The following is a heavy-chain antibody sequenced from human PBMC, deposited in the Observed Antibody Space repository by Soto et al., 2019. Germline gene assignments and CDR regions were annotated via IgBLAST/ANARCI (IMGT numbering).Heavy chain of an antibody. CDR1: GFTFSSYA. CDR3: ARENWDYYFDS. J-gene: IGHJ4*02. D-gene: IGHD7-27*01. CDR2: ISYDGNNK. Sequence: GGSLRLSCAASGFTFSSYAMNWVRQAPGKGLEWVAVISYDGNNKYYADSVKGRFTISRDNSKNMLYLQMNSLRGEDTAVFYCARENWDYYFDSWGQGTLVTVSS. V-gene: IGHV3-30-3*01.